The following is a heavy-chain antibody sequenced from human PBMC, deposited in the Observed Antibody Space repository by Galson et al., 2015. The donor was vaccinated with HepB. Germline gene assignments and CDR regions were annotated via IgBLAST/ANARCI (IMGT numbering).Heavy chain of an antibody. D-gene: IGHD6-6*01. CDR2: IDPSDSHT. J-gene: IGHJ6*03. CDR1: GYSFTSYW. Sequence: QSGAEVKKPGESLRISCKGSGYSFTSYWISWVRQMPGKGLEWMGRIDPSDSHTNYSPSFQGHVTISADKSISTAYLQWSSLKASDTAMYYCASQSIAAPVVYYYYMDVWGKGTTVTVSS. CDR3: ASQSIAAPVVYYYYMDV. V-gene: IGHV5-10-1*01.